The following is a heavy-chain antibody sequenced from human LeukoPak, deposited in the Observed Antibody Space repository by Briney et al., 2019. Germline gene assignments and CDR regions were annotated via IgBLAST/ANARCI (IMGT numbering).Heavy chain of an antibody. CDR1: GLTFSSYW. J-gene: IGHJ6*02. CDR3: ARDDLYSSGWYSRNGMDV. D-gene: IGHD6-19*01. V-gene: IGHV3-7*01. Sequence: GGSLRLSCVASGLTFSSYWMSWVRQAPGKGLEWVANIKQDGSETYYVGSVKGRSTISRDNARNSLYLQMNSLRAEDTAVYYCARDDLYSSGWYSRNGMDVWGQGTTVTVSS. CDR2: IKQDGSET.